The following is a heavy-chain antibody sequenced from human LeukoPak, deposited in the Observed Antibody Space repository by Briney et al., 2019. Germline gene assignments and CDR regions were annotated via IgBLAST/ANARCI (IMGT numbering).Heavy chain of an antibody. J-gene: IGHJ4*02. CDR2: IYSGGST. Sequence: PGGSLRLSCAASGFTVSSNYMSWGRQAPGKGLEWVSVIYSGGSTYYADSVKGRFTISRGNSKNTLYLQMNSLRAEDTAVYYCARESVPPHVDYWGQGTLVTVSS. V-gene: IGHV3-66*01. CDR3: ARESVPPHVDY. CDR1: GFTVSSNY. D-gene: IGHD3-10*02.